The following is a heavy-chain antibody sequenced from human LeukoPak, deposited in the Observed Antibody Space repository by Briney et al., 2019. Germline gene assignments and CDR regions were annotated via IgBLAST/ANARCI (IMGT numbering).Heavy chain of an antibody. J-gene: IGHJ3*02. CDR1: GFTFSSYS. V-gene: IGHV3-23*01. CDR3: AKGVRYSSSWYGDAFDI. CDR2: ISGSGGST. Sequence: GGSLRLSCAASGFTFSSYSMNWVRQAPGKGLEWVSAISGSGGSTYYADSVKGRFTISRDNSKNTLYLQMNSLRAEDTAVYYCAKGVRYSSSWYGDAFDIWGQGTMVTVSS. D-gene: IGHD6-13*01.